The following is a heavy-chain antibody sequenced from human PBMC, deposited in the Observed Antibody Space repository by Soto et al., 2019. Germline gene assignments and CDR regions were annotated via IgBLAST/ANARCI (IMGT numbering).Heavy chain of an antibody. CDR1: GFTFSSYG. D-gene: IGHD5-12*01. J-gene: IGHJ4*02. CDR2: ISYDGSNK. CDR3: AKDEWTEWLRFMFDY. V-gene: IGHV3-30*18. Sequence: EGSLRLSCAASGFTFSSYGMHWVRQAPGKGLEWVAVISYDGSNKYYADSVKGRFTISRDNSKNTLYLQMNSLRAEDTAVYYCAKDEWTEWLRFMFDYWGQGTLVTVSS.